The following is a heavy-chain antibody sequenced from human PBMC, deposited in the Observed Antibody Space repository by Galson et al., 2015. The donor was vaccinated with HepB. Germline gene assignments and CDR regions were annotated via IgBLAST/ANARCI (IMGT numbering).Heavy chain of an antibody. Sequence: SVKVSCKASGYTFTSYGISWVRQAPGQGLEWMGWISAYNGNTNYAQKLQGRVTMTTDTSTSTAYMELSSLRSEDTAVYYCAADRDCSSATCYPFAFDIWGHGTMVTVST. CDR1: GYTFTSYG. J-gene: IGHJ3*02. CDR2: ISAYNGNT. CDR3: AADRDCSSATCYPFAFDI. V-gene: IGHV1-18*01. D-gene: IGHD2-2*01.